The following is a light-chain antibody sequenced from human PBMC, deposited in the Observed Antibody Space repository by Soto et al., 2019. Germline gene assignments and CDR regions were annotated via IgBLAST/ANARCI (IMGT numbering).Light chain of an antibody. CDR2: GAS. J-gene: IGKJ4*01. CDR1: QSVSNNY. Sequence: EIVLTQSPGTLSLSPGEGATLSCRASQSVSNNYLAWYQQKPGQAPRLVISGASSRATAIPDRFSGSGSGTDFTLTISRLEPEDFAVYYYQQYVSSPLTVGGGTKV. V-gene: IGKV3-20*01. CDR3: QQYVSSPLT.